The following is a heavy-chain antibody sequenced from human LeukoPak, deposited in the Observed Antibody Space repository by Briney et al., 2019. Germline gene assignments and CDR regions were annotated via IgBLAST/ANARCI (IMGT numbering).Heavy chain of an antibody. J-gene: IGHJ3*02. D-gene: IGHD3-22*01. CDR3: ARRDFHDNSGHVPYAFDM. Sequence: SETLSLTCTVSGGSIGDTSYYWGWIRQPPGKGLEWIGSFSSTGITYYSPSLKSRVNTSVDTSNNQFSLQMRSMTVADTAVYYCARRDFHDNSGHVPYAFDMWGQGTMVTVSS. CDR1: GGSIGDTSYY. V-gene: IGHV4-39*01. CDR2: FSSTGIT.